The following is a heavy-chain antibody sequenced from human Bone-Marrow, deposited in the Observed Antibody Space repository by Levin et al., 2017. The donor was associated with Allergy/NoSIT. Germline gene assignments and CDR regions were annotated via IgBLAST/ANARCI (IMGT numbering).Heavy chain of an antibody. CDR1: GVSLTSGNYY. Sequence: SQTLSLTCTVSGVSLTSGNYYWSWIRQPAGKGLEWIGHIYTSGNTNYNPSLKSRVTISLDTSKNQFSLKLRSVTAADTAVYYCARVLQYSYYYTDVWGKGTMVTVSS. CDR3: ARVLQYSYYYTDV. J-gene: IGHJ6*03. CDR2: IYTSGNT. D-gene: IGHD2-21*01. V-gene: IGHV4-61*09.